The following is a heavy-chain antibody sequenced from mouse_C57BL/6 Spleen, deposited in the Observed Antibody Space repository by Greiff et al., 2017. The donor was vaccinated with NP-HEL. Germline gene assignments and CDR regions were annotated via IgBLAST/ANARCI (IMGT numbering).Heavy chain of an antibody. CDR1: GYAFSSSW. D-gene: IGHD1-1*01. Sequence: VKLMESGPELVKPGASVKISCKASGYAFSSSWMNWVKQRPGKGLEWIGRIYPGDGDTNYNGKFKGKATLTADKSSSTAYMQLSSLTSEDSAVYFCALLGPFDYWGQGTTLTVSS. CDR3: ALLGPFDY. V-gene: IGHV1-82*01. J-gene: IGHJ2*01. CDR2: IYPGDGDT.